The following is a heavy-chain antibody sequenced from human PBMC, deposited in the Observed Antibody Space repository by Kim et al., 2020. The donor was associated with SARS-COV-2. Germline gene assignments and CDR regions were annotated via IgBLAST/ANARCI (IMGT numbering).Heavy chain of an antibody. Sequence: KFQGRVKITADESTSTAYMGLSSLRSEDTAVYYCAGRPKEMAPVSYFDYWGQGTLVTVSS. D-gene: IGHD4-17*01. V-gene: IGHV1-69*01. J-gene: IGHJ4*02. CDR3: AGRPKEMAPVSYFDY.